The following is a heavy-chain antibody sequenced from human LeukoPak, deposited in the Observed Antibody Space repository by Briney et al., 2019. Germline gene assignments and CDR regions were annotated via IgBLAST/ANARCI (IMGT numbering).Heavy chain of an antibody. CDR2: INPNSGGT. CDR3: ARVRYCSSTSCYRVHFDY. CDR1: GYTFTGYY. D-gene: IGHD2-2*01. J-gene: IGHJ4*02. V-gene: IGHV1-2*02. Sequence: ASVKVSCKASGYTFTGYYMYWVRQAPGQGLEWMGWINPNSGGTNYAQKFQGRVTMTRDTSISTAYMELSRLRSDDTAVYYCARVRYCSSTSCYRVHFDYWGQGTLVTVSS.